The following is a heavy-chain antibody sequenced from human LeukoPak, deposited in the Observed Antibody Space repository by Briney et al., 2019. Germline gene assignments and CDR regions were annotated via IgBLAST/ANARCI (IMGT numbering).Heavy chain of an antibody. V-gene: IGHV3-30*18. Sequence: GGSLRLSCAASGLTFRSYWMSWVRQAPGKGLEWVAVISYDGSNKYYADSVKGRFTISRDNSKNTLYLQMNSLRAEDTAVYYCAKEVTRVAPGSYYYYYGMDVWGQGTTVTVSS. J-gene: IGHJ6*02. CDR2: ISYDGSNK. CDR1: GLTFRSYW. D-gene: IGHD4-23*01. CDR3: AKEVTRVAPGSYYYYYGMDV.